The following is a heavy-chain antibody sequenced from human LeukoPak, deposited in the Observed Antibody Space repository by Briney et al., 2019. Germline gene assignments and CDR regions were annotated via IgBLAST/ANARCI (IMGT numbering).Heavy chain of an antibody. CDR2: ISYDVSYK. Sequence: GRSLRLSCAASGFTFSSYGIYWVRQAPGKGLEWVAVISYDVSYKYYTESVKGRFTISRDSSKNTLYLQMDSLRAEDTAVYYCARDRGYFDNSAYYSTPHYYYGMDVWGQGTTVTVSS. J-gene: IGHJ6*02. D-gene: IGHD3-22*01. CDR3: ARDRGYFDNSAYYSTPHYYYGMDV. CDR1: GFTFSSYG. V-gene: IGHV3-30*03.